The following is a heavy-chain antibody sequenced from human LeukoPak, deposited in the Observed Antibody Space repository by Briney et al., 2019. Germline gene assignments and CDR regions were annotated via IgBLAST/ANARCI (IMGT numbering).Heavy chain of an antibody. CDR2: INPNSGGT. D-gene: IGHD6-13*01. Sequence: ASVKVSCKASGYTFTGYYMHWVRQAPGQGLEWMGWINPNSGGTNYAQKFQGRVTMTRDTSISTAYMELSRLRSDDTAVYYCARLPGHSSSWYLVYWGQGTLVTVSS. V-gene: IGHV1-2*02. CDR3: ARLPGHSSSWYLVY. J-gene: IGHJ4*02. CDR1: GYTFTGYY.